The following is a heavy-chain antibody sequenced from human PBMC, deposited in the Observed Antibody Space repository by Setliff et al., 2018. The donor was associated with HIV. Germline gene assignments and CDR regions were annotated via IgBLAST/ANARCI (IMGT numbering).Heavy chain of an antibody. J-gene: IGHJ4*02. CDR1: GGSISSSNW. Sequence: SETLSLTCAVSGGSISSSNWWSWVRQPPGKGLEWIGEIYHSGSTNYNPSLKSRVTISVDKSKNQFSLKLSSVTAADTAVYYCARAAHVAAAGTSQEVYYFDYWGQGTLVTVSS. D-gene: IGHD6-13*01. CDR3: ARAAHVAAAGTSQEVYYFDY. CDR2: IYHSGST. V-gene: IGHV4-4*02.